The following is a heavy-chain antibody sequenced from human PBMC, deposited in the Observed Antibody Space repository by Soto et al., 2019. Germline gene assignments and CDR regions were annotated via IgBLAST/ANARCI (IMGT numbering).Heavy chain of an antibody. CDR3: ARESDWPREYFES. CDR1: GGSFSSGYYF. J-gene: IGHJ4*02. CDR2: ISYSGST. D-gene: IGHD3-9*01. V-gene: IGHV4-31*03. Sequence: QVQLQESGPGLVKPSQTLSLTCTVSGGSFSSGYYFWTWIRQLPGKGLEWIGYISYSGSTQYNPSLQSRVTMSVDTSENQFSLKLSSVTAADTAVYYCARESDWPREYFESWGQGAQVIVSS.